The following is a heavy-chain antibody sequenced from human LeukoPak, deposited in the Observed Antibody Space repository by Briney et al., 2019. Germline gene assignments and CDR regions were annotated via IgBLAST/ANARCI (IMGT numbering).Heavy chain of an antibody. CDR3: ARDNCSGGSCYRGYFDY. V-gene: IGHV3-48*01. D-gene: IGHD2-15*01. CDR1: GFTFNTYS. CDR2: ITGNSHTI. J-gene: IGHJ4*02. Sequence: GSLRLSCEASGFTFNTYSMNWVRQAPGKGLEWISYITGNSHTIYYADSAKGRFTISRDNAKNSLYLQMNSLRAEDTAVYYCARDNCSGGSCYRGYFDYWGQGTLVTISS.